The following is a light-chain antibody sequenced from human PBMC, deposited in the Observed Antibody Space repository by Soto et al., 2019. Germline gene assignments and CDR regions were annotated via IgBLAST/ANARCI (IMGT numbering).Light chain of an antibody. V-gene: IGLV4-69*01. CDR2: LNSXXSX. CDR1: SGHSSYA. CDR3: QTWGTGIRV. Sequence: QLVLTQSPSASASLGASVKLTCTLSSGHSSYAIAWHQQQPEKGPRYLMNLNSXXSXXXXXXXXDXFSGSSSGAERYLTXSSLQSEXEADYYCQTWGTGIRVFGGGTKLTVL. J-gene: IGLJ2*01.